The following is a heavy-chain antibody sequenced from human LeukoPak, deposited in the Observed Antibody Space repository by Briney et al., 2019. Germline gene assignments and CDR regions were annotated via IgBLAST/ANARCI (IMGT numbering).Heavy chain of an antibody. CDR1: GGSISSGSYY. J-gene: IGHJ4*02. V-gene: IGHV4-61*02. CDR2: IYTSGST. CDR3: ARDLIGPYYFDY. Sequence: TRSLTCTVSGGSISSGSYYWSWIRQPAGQGLEWIGRIYTSGSTNYHPSLKSRVTISVDTSNNQFSLKLSSVTAADTAVYYCARDLIGPYYFDYWGQGTLVTVSS.